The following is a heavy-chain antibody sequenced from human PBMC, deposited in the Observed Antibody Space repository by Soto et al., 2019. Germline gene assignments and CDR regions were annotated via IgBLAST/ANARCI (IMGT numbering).Heavy chain of an antibody. CDR3: AKHMAYKCLACFDC. V-gene: IGHV3-23*01. D-gene: IGHD1-1*01. CDR2: MSGSGGRT. Sequence: GGSLRLSCTASGLTFSSCAMSWVRQSPGKGLEWVSAMSGSGGRTYYADSAKGRFTISRDNSKNTLYLQMNSLRAEDTAVYYCAKHMAYKCLACFDCWGPGTRVTVSS. CDR1: GLTFSSCA. J-gene: IGHJ4*02.